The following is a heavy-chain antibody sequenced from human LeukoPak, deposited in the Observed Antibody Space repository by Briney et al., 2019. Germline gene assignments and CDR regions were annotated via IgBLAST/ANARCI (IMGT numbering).Heavy chain of an antibody. Sequence: PGGSLRLSCAASGFTFSSYWMHWVRQAPGKGLVWVSRINSDGSSTSYADSVKGRFTISRDNAKNTLYLQMNSLRAEDTAVYYCARPKGSGYPYYFDYWGQGTLVTVSS. V-gene: IGHV3-74*01. CDR3: ARPKGSGYPYYFDY. D-gene: IGHD3-3*01. CDR2: INSDGSST. CDR1: GFTFSSYW. J-gene: IGHJ4*02.